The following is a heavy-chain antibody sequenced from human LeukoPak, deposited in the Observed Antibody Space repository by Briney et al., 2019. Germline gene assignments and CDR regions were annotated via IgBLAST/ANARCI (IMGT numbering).Heavy chain of an antibody. Sequence: PSETLSLTCAVNGGSFSGYYWTWIRQPPGKGLEWIGEINHSGSNIYNPSLKSRVTMSVDTSKNQVSLKMTSVTAADTALYYCARGKYYCSGATCAPPLATWGQRKLGTVSS. V-gene: IGHV4-34*01. CDR3: ARGKYYCSGATCAPPLAT. CDR2: INHSGSN. CDR1: GGSFSGYY. J-gene: IGHJ5*02. D-gene: IGHD2-15*01.